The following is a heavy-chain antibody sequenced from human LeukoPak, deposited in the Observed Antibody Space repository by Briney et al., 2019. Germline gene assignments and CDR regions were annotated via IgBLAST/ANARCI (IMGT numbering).Heavy chain of an antibody. Sequence: GASVKVSCKASGYTFTGYYMHWVRQAPGQGLEWMGWINPNSGGTNYAQKFQGRVTMTRDTSISTAYMELSRLRSDDTAVYYCARDRGPAGIAARLYYFDYWGQGTLVTVSS. V-gene: IGHV1-2*02. J-gene: IGHJ4*02. D-gene: IGHD6-6*01. CDR3: ARDRGPAGIAARLYYFDY. CDR2: INPNSGGT. CDR1: GYTFTGYY.